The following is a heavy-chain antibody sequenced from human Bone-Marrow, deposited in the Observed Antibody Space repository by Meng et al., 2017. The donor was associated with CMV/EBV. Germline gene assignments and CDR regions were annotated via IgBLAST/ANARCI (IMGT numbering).Heavy chain of an antibody. CDR2: INSDGSST. CDR1: GFTFSSYW. Sequence: GESLKISCAASGFTFSSYWMHWVRQAPGKGLVWVSRINSDGSSTNYADSVKGRFTISRDNAKNTLYLQMNSLRAEDTAVYYCARVSGYCSSTSCYPCFDYWGQGTLVTVSS. D-gene: IGHD2-2*01. J-gene: IGHJ4*02. CDR3: ARVSGYCSSTSCYPCFDY. V-gene: IGHV3-74*01.